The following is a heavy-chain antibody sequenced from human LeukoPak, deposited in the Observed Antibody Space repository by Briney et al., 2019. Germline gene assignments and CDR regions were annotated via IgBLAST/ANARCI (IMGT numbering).Heavy chain of an antibody. Sequence: GASEKVSCKASGYTFTVYYMYWVRQAPGQGLEWMGRINPNSGDTDYAQNFQGRVTMTRDTSISTAYMELTNLRSDDTAVYYCARERNYDFWVFDYWGQGTLVTVSS. J-gene: IGHJ4*02. CDR2: INPNSGDT. CDR1: GYTFTVYY. CDR3: ARERNYDFWVFDY. V-gene: IGHV1-2*06. D-gene: IGHD3-3*01.